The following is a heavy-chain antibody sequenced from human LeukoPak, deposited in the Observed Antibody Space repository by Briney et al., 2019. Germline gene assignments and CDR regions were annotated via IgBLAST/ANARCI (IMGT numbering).Heavy chain of an antibody. Sequence: GASVKVSCKASGHTFTSYDINWVRQATGQGLEWMGWMNPNSGNTGYAQKFQGRVTMTRNTSISTAYMELSSLRSEDTAVYYCASREDGYNYGWAFDIWGQGTMVTVSS. J-gene: IGHJ3*02. V-gene: IGHV1-8*01. CDR2: MNPNSGNT. CDR3: ASREDGYNYGWAFDI. D-gene: IGHD5-24*01. CDR1: GHTFTSYD.